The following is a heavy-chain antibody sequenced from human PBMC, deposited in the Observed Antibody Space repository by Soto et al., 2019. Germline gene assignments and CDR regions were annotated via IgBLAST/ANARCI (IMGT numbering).Heavy chain of an antibody. CDR1: GFTFSSYD. CDR3: ARALEYSSSLGIGYYGMDV. V-gene: IGHV3-13*01. Sequence: GGSLRLSCAASGFTFSSYDMHWVRQATGKGLEWVSAIGTAGDTYYPGSVKGRFTISRENAKNSLYLQMNSLRAEDTAVYYCARALEYSSSLGIGYYGMDVWGQGTTVTVSS. J-gene: IGHJ6*02. D-gene: IGHD6-6*01. CDR2: IGTAGDT.